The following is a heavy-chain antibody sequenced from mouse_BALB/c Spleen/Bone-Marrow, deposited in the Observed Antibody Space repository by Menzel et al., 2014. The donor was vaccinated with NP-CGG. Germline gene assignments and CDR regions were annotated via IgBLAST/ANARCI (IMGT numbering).Heavy chain of an antibody. J-gene: IGHJ2*01. Sequence: EVQRVESGGGLVQPGGSRKLSCAASGFTFSSFGMHWVRQAPEKGLEWVAYISSVSSTIYYADTVKGRFTISRDNPKNTLFLQMTSRRSEDTAMYYCTRGGNWDDFDYWGQGTTLTVSS. CDR1: GFTFSSFG. D-gene: IGHD4-1*01. CDR2: ISSVSSTI. CDR3: TRGGNWDDFDY. V-gene: IGHV5-17*02.